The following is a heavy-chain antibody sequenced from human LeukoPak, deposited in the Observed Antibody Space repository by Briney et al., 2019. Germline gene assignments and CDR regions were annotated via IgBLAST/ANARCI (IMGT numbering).Heavy chain of an antibody. CDR2: IYTSGST. Sequence: PSETLSLTCTVSGGSISSYYWSWIRQPAGKGLEWIGRIYTSGSTNYNPSLKSRVTMSVDTSKNQFSLKLSSVTAADTAVYYCARNFDWLLFYYYMDVWGKGTTVTVSS. D-gene: IGHD3-9*01. CDR3: ARNFDWLLFYYYMDV. CDR1: GGSISSYY. V-gene: IGHV4-4*07. J-gene: IGHJ6*03.